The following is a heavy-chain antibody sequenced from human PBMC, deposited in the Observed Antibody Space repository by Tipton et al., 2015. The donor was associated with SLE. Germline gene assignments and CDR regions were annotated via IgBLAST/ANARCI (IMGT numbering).Heavy chain of an antibody. CDR1: GFTFSSYA. D-gene: IGHD3-22*01. CDR3: ARGWDSSGETWFDP. Sequence: SLRLSCSASGFTFSSYAMHWVRQAPGKGLEYVSAISSNGGSTYYADSVKGRFTISRDNSKNTLYLQMSSLRAEDTAVYYCARGWDSSGETWFDPWGQGTLVTVSS. CDR2: ISSNGGST. J-gene: IGHJ5*02. V-gene: IGHV3-64D*06.